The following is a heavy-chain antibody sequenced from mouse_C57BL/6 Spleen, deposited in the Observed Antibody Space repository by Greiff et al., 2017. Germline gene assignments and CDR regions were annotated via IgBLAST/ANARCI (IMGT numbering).Heavy chain of an antibody. CDR3: AYYDYDGGYFDY. J-gene: IGHJ2*01. CDR2: IYPGSGST. V-gene: IGHV1-55*01. CDR1: GYTFTSYW. Sequence: QVQLQQPGAELVKPGASVKMSCKASGYTFTSYWITWVKQRPGQGLEWIGDIYPGSGSTNYNEKFKSKATLTVDTSSSTAYMQLSSLTSEDSAVXYCAYYDYDGGYFDYWGQGTTLTVSS. D-gene: IGHD2-4*01.